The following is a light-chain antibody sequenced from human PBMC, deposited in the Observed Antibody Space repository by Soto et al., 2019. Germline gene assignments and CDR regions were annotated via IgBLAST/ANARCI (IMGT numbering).Light chain of an antibody. V-gene: IGKV3-20*01. CDR1: QSVSSNS. CDR3: QQYGSTLWT. Sequence: EVVLTQSPVTLSLSPGERVTLSCRASQSVSSNSLAWYEQKPGQAPRLIIYGASRRAAGIPDSISGSGSGTDFTLTITRLEPEDFAVYYCQQYGSTLWTFGQGTKV. J-gene: IGKJ1*01. CDR2: GAS.